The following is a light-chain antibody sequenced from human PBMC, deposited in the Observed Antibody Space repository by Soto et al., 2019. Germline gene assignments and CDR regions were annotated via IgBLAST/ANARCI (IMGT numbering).Light chain of an antibody. CDR3: QHYNSYSEA. V-gene: IGKV1-5*03. CDR1: QSTSSY. Sequence: DIQMTQSPSTLSASVGDRVTITCRASQSTSSYLAWYQQKPGKAPKLLIYQASTLKSGVPSRFSGSGSGTEFTLTISSLQPDDFATYYCQHYNSYSEAFGQGTKVDI. J-gene: IGKJ1*01. CDR2: QAS.